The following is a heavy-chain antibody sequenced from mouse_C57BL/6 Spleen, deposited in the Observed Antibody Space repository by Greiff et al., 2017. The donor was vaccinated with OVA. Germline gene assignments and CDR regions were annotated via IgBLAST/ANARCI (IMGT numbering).Heavy chain of an antibody. J-gene: IGHJ2*01. Sequence: EVQRVESEGGLVQPGSSMKLSCTASGFTFSDYYMAWVRQVPDKGLEWVANINYDGSSTYYLDSLKSRFIISRDNAKNILYLQMRSVKSEDTATYYCARAEAYSPWDYWGQGTTLTVSS. V-gene: IGHV5-16*01. CDR1: GFTFSDYY. CDR2: INYDGSST. CDR3: ARAEAYSPWDY. D-gene: IGHD2-10*01.